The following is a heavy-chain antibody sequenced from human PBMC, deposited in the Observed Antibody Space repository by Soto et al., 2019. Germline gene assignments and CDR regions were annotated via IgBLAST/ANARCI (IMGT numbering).Heavy chain of an antibody. V-gene: IGHV1-2*04. CDR3: AKDSRWSNDCSGGSCQI. J-gene: IGHJ3*02. Sequence: ASVKVSCKASGYTFTGYYMHWVRQAPGQGLEWMGWINPNSGGTNYAQKFQGWVTMTRDTSISTAYMELSRLRSDDTAVYYCAKDSRWSNDCSGGSCQIWGQGTMVTVSS. CDR1: GYTFTGYY. D-gene: IGHD2-15*01. CDR2: INPNSGGT.